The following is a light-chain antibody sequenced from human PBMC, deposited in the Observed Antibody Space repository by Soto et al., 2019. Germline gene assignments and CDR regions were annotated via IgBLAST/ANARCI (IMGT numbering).Light chain of an antibody. CDR2: DAS. J-gene: IGKJ5*01. V-gene: IGKV3-11*01. CDR1: QSVSSY. CDR3: QQRSNWPPT. Sequence: EVVWTQYSATLSLSPGETATLSCRASQSVSSYLAWYQQKPGQAPRLLIYDASNRATGIPARFNGSGSGTDFTLTISSLEPEDFAVYYCQQRSNWPPTFGQGTRLEIK.